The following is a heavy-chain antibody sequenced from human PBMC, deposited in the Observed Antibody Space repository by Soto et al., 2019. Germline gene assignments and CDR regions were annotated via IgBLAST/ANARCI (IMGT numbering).Heavy chain of an antibody. Sequence: QGQLVQSGAEVKKPGASVKVSCKASGYIFTSYGVSWVRQAPGQGLEWLGWINGYNGNTNYGQNFQGRVTMTTDTSTSTAYMELRSLRSDDTAVYYCARMGDVPYYYYGMDVWGQGTTVIVSS. CDR3: ARMGDVPYYYYGMDV. CDR1: GYIFTSYG. J-gene: IGHJ6*02. V-gene: IGHV1-18*01. CDR2: INGYNGNT. D-gene: IGHD3-16*01.